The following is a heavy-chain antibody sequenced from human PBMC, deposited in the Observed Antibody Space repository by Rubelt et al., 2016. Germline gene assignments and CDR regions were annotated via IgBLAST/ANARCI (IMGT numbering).Heavy chain of an antibody. CDR2: VNHSGST. D-gene: IGHD6-13*01. V-gene: IGHV4-34*01. CDR1: GGSFSGYY. J-gene: IGHJ5*02. CDR3: ARGLARAAAAPRRLWFDP. Sequence: QVQLQQWGAGLLKPSETLSLTCAVYGGSFSGYYWSWIRQPPGKGLEWIGEVNHSGSTNYNQSLKSRVTISGDTSRNQFSLKLSSVTAADTAVDYCARGLARAAAAPRRLWFDPWGQGTLVTVSS.